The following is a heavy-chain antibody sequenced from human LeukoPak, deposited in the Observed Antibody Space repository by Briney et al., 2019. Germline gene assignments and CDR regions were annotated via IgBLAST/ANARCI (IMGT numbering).Heavy chain of an antibody. CDR2: INWNGGST. Sequence: GGSLRLSCAASGFTFDDYGMSWVRQAPGKGLEWVSGINWNGGSTGYADSVKGRFTISRDNAKNSLYLQMNSMRAEDTALYYCARSASTYYYDSSGYYLDYWGQGTLVTVSS. V-gene: IGHV3-20*04. D-gene: IGHD3-22*01. CDR3: ARSASTYYYDSSGYYLDY. CDR1: GFTFDDYG. J-gene: IGHJ4*02.